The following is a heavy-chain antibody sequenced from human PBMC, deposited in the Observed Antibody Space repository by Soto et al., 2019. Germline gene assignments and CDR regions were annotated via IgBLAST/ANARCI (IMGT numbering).Heavy chain of an antibody. J-gene: IGHJ3*02. CDR2: IYYSGST. V-gene: IGHV4-30-2*05. D-gene: IGHD3-10*01. CDR3: ARRYGGAFDI. CDR1: RFSINSNRYS. Sequence: TLSLTCAFSRFSINSNRYSWSWIRQPPGKGLELIGCIYYSGSTYYNPSLKSRVTISVDTSKNQFSLKLSSVTAADTAVYYCARRYGGAFDIWGQGTMVT.